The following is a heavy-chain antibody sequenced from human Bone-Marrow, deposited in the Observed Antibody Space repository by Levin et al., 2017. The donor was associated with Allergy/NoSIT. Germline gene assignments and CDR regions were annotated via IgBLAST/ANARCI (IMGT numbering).Heavy chain of an antibody. J-gene: IGHJ5*01. V-gene: IGHV3-23*01. CDR2: IGGSGYSI. Sequence: GGSLRLSCAASGFTFGDYAMNWVRQAPGKGLEWVSGIGGSGYSIHYADSVKGRFTISRDNSKNTLYLEMNSLRAEDTAVYYCARDGVRLRFLDNMNWFDSWGQGTLVTVSS. D-gene: IGHD3-3*01. CDR3: ARDGVRLRFLDNMNWFDS. CDR1: GFTFGDYA.